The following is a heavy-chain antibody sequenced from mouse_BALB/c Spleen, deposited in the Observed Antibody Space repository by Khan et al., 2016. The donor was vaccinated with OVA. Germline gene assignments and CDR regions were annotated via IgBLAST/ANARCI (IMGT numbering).Heavy chain of an antibody. CDR3: PTLYGNPFAF. CDR1: GFNIKDTY. Sequence: VQLQQSGAELVKPGASVTLSCSASGFNIKDTYIHWMKQRPGPGLEWIGRIDPPNDDSKYGPKFQAKATLKADTSSNTAYRQLSSLTSEDTTVDYCPTLYGNPFAFWGQGTLVSVSA. D-gene: IGHD2-1*01. J-gene: IGHJ3*01. V-gene: IGHV14-3*02. CDR2: IDPPNDDS.